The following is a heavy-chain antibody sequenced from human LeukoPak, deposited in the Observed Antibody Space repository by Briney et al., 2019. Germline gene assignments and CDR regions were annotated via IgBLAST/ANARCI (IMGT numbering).Heavy chain of an antibody. V-gene: IGHV3-23*01. CDR1: GFTFSGSD. Sequence: GGSLRLSCAASGFTFSGSDMVWVRQAPGKGLEWGSAISGSGRSSYYADSVKGRSTFSRDNSKNTLYLQMNSLRAEDTAVYYCATISEPTRAFDIWGQGTMVTVSS. CDR2: ISGSGRSS. J-gene: IGHJ3*02. CDR3: ATISEPTRAFDI. D-gene: IGHD3-3*01.